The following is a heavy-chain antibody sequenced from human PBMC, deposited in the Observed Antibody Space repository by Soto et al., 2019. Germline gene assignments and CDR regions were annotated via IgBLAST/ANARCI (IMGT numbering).Heavy chain of an antibody. CDR2: INPNSGGT. D-gene: IGHD2-2*01. CDR3: ARTHCSSTRCYVGSWDY. J-gene: IGHJ4*02. CDR1: GYTFTGYY. Sequence: QVQLVQSGAEVKKPGASVKVSCRASGYTFTGYYMHWVRQAPGQGLEWMGWINPNSGGTNYAQNFQGWVPMTRDTSISTAYMELSRLRSDDTAVYYCARTHCSSTRCYVGSWDYWGQGTLVTVSS. V-gene: IGHV1-2*04.